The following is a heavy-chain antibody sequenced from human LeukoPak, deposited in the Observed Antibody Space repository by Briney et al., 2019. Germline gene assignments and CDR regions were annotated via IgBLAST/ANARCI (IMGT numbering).Heavy chain of an antibody. Sequence: GASVKVSCKASGGTFSSYAISWVRQAPGQGLEWMGGIIPIFGTANYAQKFQGRVTINTDESTSIAYMELSSLRSEDTAVYYCARDGVVRDYDSSGYYDAFDIWGQGTMVTVSS. CDR2: IIPIFGTA. CDR1: GGTFSSYA. J-gene: IGHJ3*02. CDR3: ARDGVVRDYDSSGYYDAFDI. D-gene: IGHD3-22*01. V-gene: IGHV1-69*05.